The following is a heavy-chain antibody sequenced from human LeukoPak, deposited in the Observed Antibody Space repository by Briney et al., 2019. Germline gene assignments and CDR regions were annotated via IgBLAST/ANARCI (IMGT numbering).Heavy chain of an antibody. CDR3: ASTSAMEENFDY. J-gene: IGHJ4*02. CDR2: IYYSGST. CDR1: GGSISSYY. D-gene: IGHD5-18*01. Sequence: SETLSLTCTASGGSISSYYWSWIRQPPGKGLEWIGYIYYSGSTNYNPSLKSRVTISVDTSKNQFSLKLSSVTAADTAVYYCASTSAMEENFDYWGQGTLVTVSS. V-gene: IGHV4-59*01.